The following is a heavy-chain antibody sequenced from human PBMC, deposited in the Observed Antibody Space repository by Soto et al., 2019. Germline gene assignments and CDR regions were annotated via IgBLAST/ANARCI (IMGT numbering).Heavy chain of an antibody. CDR3: ARGDYQYSFDY. CDR1: GGSISTGDFS. J-gene: IGHJ4*02. D-gene: IGHD4-17*01. Sequence: SETLSLTCTVSGGSISTGDFSWSWLRQPPGKGLEWLGYIYRSGSTHYSPSLENRVTISQDRSKNQFSLRLTSVTAADTAVYYCARGDYQYSFDYWGQGALVTV. CDR2: IYRSGST. V-gene: IGHV4-30-2*01.